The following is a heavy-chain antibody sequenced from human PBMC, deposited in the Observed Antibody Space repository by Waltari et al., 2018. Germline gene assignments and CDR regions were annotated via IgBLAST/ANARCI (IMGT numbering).Heavy chain of an antibody. V-gene: IGHV3-23*01. CDR3: AKGARYCSGGRCYEYYYFGMDV. D-gene: IGHD2-15*01. J-gene: IGHJ6*02. CDR2: ISRSGDNT. Sequence: EVQLLESGGGLVQPGGSLRLSCAVSGFTFSNYAMSWVRQAPGKGLEWVSAISRSGDNTYYADSVKGRFTISRDNSKNTRSLQMNSLRAEDTAVYYCAKGARYCSGGRCYEYYYFGMDVWGHGTTVTVSS. CDR1: GFTFSNYA.